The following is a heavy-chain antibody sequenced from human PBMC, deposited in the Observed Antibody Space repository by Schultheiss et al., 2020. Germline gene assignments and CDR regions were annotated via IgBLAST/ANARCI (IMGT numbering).Heavy chain of an antibody. J-gene: IGHJ4*02. Sequence: GGSLRLSCAASGFTFSSYSMNWVRQAPGKGLEWVSSISSSSSYIYYADSVKGRFTISRDNAKNSLYLQMNSLRAEDTAVYYCARDLRRYCSGGSCVDYWGQGTLVNVSS. CDR3: ARDLRRYCSGGSCVDY. V-gene: IGHV3-21*01. D-gene: IGHD2-15*01. CDR2: ISSSSSYI. CDR1: GFTFSSYS.